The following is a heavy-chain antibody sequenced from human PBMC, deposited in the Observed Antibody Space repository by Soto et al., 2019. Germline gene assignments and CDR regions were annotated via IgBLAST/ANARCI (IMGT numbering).Heavy chain of an antibody. CDR1: WGSISSFC. Sequence: SETLSVTRTVAWGSISSFCWRCIRQPPGKGLEWIGYIYYRGSTNYNPSLKSRVTISVATSKNQFSLKLSSVTAADTAVYYCARVIGGYDYYYYYGMDVWGQATTVTVSS. CDR2: IYYRGST. D-gene: IGHD5-12*01. CDR3: ARVIGGYDYYYYYGMDV. J-gene: IGHJ6*02. V-gene: IGHV4-59*01.